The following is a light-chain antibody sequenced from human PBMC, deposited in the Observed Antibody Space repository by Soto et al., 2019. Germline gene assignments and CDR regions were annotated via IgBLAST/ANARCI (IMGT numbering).Light chain of an antibody. CDR1: SSDVCGYNY. CDR2: DVS. J-gene: IGLJ1*01. CDR3: SSYTTSNTRQTV. V-gene: IGLV2-14*03. Sequence: QSALTQPASVSGSPGQSITISCTGTSSDVCGYNYVSWYQHHPGKAPRLMIFDVSNRPSGVSNRFSGSKSGNTASLTISGLQPEDEADFYCSSYTTSNTRQTVFGTGTKHTVL.